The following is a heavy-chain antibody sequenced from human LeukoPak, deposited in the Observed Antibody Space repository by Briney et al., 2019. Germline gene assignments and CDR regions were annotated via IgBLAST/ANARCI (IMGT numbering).Heavy chain of an antibody. V-gene: IGHV3-7*01. CDR3: ASPIRYGGNSGGY. J-gene: IGHJ4*02. CDR2: IKQDGSEK. CDR1: GFTLSSYL. Sequence: PGGPLRLSCAASGFTLSSYLMSGVRQAPGKGLEGGANIKQDGSEKYYADSVKGRFTISRDNAKNSLYLQMNSLRAEDTAVYYCASPIRYGGNSGGYWGQGTLVTVSS. D-gene: IGHD4-23*01.